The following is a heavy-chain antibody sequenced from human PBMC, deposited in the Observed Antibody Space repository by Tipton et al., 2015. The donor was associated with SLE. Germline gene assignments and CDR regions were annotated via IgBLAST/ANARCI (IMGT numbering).Heavy chain of an antibody. V-gene: IGHV1-8*01. D-gene: IGHD3-10*01. Sequence: QSGAEVKKPGASVKVSCKASGYNFIDYDINWVRRAAGQGLEWMGFMNPYSHKTAYAQKFQGRVTLTWSTSTGTVYMELTSLASEDTALYYCARGGDFDYWGQGTLVTVSS. CDR1: GYNFIDYD. J-gene: IGHJ4*02. CDR2: MNPYSHKT. CDR3: ARGGDFDY.